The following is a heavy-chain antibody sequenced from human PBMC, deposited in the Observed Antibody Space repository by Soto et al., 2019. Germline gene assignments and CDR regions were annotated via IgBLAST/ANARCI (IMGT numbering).Heavy chain of an antibody. CDR2: ISSSGAST. CDR3: AKDRYFEWPTASEN. J-gene: IGHJ4*02. V-gene: IGHV3-64*04. Sequence: GGSLRLSCAASGFTFSSYAMHWVRQAPGKGLEYVSAISSSGASTYYADSVKGRFTISRDNSKNTLNLQMDSLRAEDTAVYYCAKDRYFEWPTASENWGQGTLVTVSS. D-gene: IGHD3-9*01. CDR1: GFTFSSYA.